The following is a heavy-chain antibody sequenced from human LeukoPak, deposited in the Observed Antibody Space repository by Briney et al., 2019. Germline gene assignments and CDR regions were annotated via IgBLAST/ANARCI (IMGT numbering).Heavy chain of an antibody. CDR1: GFTVDSNY. D-gene: IGHD6-13*01. CDR2: IYTGGNT. V-gene: IGHV3-53*01. J-gene: IGHJ4*02. Sequence: PGGSLRLSCAASGFTVDSNYPSWVRQAPGKGLEWVSTIYTGGNTYYAASVKGRFTISRDNSKNTLYLQMNSLRAEDTAVYYCAKSGIAADTGVVDYWGQGTLVTVSS. CDR3: AKSGIAADTGVVDY.